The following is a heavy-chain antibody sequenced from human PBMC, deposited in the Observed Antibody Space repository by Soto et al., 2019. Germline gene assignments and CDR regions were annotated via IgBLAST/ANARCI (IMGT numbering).Heavy chain of an antibody. Sequence: SETLSLTCTVPGGSVSSSSYSWGWIRQSPGKGLEWIGTIYSSENTYYNPSLLSRVTISVDTSKNEFSLRLGSVTAADTAVYYCARLNGYCISTNCHGYYGMDVWGQGTTVT. J-gene: IGHJ6*02. CDR2: IYSSENT. V-gene: IGHV4-39*01. CDR3: ARLNGYCISTNCHGYYGMDV. D-gene: IGHD2-2*03. CDR1: GGSVSSSSYS.